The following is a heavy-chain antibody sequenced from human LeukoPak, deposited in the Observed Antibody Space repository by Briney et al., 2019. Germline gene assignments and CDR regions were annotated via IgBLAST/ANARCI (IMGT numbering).Heavy chain of an antibody. CDR3: ARDRGVAVSGVSWV. CDR2: ISPYNGNT. CDR1: GYTFTNCG. Sequence: ASVKVSCKASGYTFTNCGINWVRQAPGQGLEWMGWISPYNGNTNYAQNLQGRVTVTTDTSTSTAYMELRSLRSDDTAVYYCARDRGVAVSGVSWVWGQGTLVTVSS. J-gene: IGHJ4*02. D-gene: IGHD6-19*01. V-gene: IGHV1-18*01.